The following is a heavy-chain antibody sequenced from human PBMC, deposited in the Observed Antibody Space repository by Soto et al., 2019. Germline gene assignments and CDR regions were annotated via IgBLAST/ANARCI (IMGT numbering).Heavy chain of an antibody. D-gene: IGHD1-26*01. V-gene: IGHV3-23*01. CDR1: GFTFSSYA. J-gene: IGHJ4*02. CDR3: EKDRVVGATPVGFDY. Sequence: GGSLRLSCAASGFTFSSYAMSWVRQAPGKGLEWVSAISGSGGSTYYADSVKGRFTISRDNSKNTLYLQMNSLRAEDTAVYYCEKDRVVGATPVGFDYWGQGTLVTVYS. CDR2: ISGSGGST.